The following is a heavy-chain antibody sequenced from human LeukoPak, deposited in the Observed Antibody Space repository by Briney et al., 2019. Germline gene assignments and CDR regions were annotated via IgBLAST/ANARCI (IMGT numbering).Heavy chain of an antibody. CDR3: ARSPSYYCSGGSCSYYYYMDV. Sequence: ASVKVSCKASGYTFTSYYMHWVRQAPGQGLEWMGIINPSGGSTSYAQKFQGRVTMTRDMSTSTAYMELSRLRSDDTAVYYCARSPSYYCSGGSCSYYYYMDVWGKGTTVTISS. J-gene: IGHJ6*03. CDR1: GYTFTSYY. D-gene: IGHD2-15*01. CDR2: INPSGGST. V-gene: IGHV1-46*01.